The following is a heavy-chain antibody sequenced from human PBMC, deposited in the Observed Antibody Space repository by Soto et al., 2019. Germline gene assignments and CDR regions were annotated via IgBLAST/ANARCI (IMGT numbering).Heavy chain of an antibody. CDR2: IRGSGGST. D-gene: IGHD2-2*01. V-gene: IGHV3-23*01. J-gene: IGHJ4*02. CDR3: AKSAKKSCSSPRCYDFDY. Sequence: MRLSCAASGFTCSSYAMSWGRQAPGKGRVWVSAIRGSGGSTYYGDSVKGRFTISRDNSKNTLYLQMNSLRAEDTAVYYCAKSAKKSCSSPRCYDFDYWGQGTLVTVSS. CDR1: GFTCSSYA.